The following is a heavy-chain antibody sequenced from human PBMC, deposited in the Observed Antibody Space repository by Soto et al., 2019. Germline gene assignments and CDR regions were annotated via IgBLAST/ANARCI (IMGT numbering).Heavy chain of an antibody. Sequence: EILSLSVAVDGGSLSGYYWSWIRQPPGKGLEWIGEINHSGSTNYNPSLKSRVTISVDTSKNQFSLKLSSVTAADTAVYYCERAGLLTSPYGWFDPWGQGTLVTVSS. D-gene: IGHD3-22*01. CDR3: ERAGLLTSPYGWFDP. V-gene: IGHV4-34*01. CDR1: GGSLSGYY. J-gene: IGHJ5*02. CDR2: INHSGST.